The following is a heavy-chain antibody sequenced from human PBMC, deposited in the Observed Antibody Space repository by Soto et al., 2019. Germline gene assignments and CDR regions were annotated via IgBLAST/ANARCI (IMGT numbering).Heavy chain of an antibody. CDR3: GISDFGVTMGV. D-gene: IGHD3-3*02. CDR2: VNGGGDIT. J-gene: IGHJ6*02. V-gene: IGHV3-23*01. CDR1: EFTFSSYS. Sequence: EVQLLESGGGLVQPGGSLRLSCAASEFTFSSYSMIWVRQAPGKGLEWVPGVNGGGDITYFAESVKGRFTTSRDNSKNTMYLQMNSLCDEDTAVFYLGISDFGVTMGVWGQGTTVTVSS.